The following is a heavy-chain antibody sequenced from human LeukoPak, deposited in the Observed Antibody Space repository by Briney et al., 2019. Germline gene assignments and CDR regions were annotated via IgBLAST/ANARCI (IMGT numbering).Heavy chain of an antibody. CDR1: GFTFSNYE. Sequence: GGSLRLSCAASGFTFSNYEINWVRQAPGKGLEWVSYISDSGSTRDYTDSVKGRFSTSRDNAKNSLYLQMNSLRAEDTAVYYCARARIAAPLLDYWGQGTLVTVSS. V-gene: IGHV3-48*03. D-gene: IGHD2-15*01. CDR2: ISDSGSTR. CDR3: ARARIAAPLLDY. J-gene: IGHJ4*02.